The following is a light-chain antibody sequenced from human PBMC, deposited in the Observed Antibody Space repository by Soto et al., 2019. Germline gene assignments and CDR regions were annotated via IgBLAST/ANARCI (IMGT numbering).Light chain of an antibody. CDR1: QTVSITY. Sequence: VLTQSPGTLSLSPGESATLSCRASQTVSITYLTWYQQKPGQAPRLLIFGASKRATGIPDRFSGSGSGRDFTLTISGLEPEDFAVYYCQQYGSSPRISFGQRTRPEIK. V-gene: IGKV3-20*01. J-gene: IGKJ5*01. CDR2: GAS. CDR3: QQYGSSPRIS.